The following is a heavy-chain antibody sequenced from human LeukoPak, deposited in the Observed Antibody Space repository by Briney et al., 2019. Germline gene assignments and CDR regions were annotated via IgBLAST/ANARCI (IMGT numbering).Heavy chain of an antibody. Sequence: PSETLSLTCTVSGGSISSYYWSWIRQPPGKGLEWIGYIYYSGSTNYNPSLKSRVTISVDTSKNQFSLKLSSVTAADTAVYYCAREAHTHYYDSSGPYWYFDLWGRGTLVTVSS. CDR2: IYYSGST. CDR1: GGSISSYY. CDR3: AREAHTHYYDSSGPYWYFDL. J-gene: IGHJ2*01. D-gene: IGHD3-22*01. V-gene: IGHV4-59*01.